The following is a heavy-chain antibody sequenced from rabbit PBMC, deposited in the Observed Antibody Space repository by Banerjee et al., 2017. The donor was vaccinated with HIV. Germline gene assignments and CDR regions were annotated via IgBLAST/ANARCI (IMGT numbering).Heavy chain of an antibody. CDR3: ARGLVMLVMVMGEVYFNL. CDR2: IVAGSDGNT. CDR1: GFDLSSYYY. Sequence: QQQLEESGGGLVKPEGSLTLTCKASGFDLSSYYYMCWVRQAPRKGLEWIACIVAGSDGNTYYASWAKGRFTISKTSSTTVTLQMTSLTAADTATYFCARGLVMLVMVMGEVYFNLWGQGTLVTVS. D-gene: IGHD6-1*01. V-gene: IGHV1S45*01. J-gene: IGHJ4*01.